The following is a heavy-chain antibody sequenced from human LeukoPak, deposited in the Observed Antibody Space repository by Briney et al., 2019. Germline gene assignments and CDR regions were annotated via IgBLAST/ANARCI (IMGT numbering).Heavy chain of an antibody. V-gene: IGHV4-59*01. J-gene: IGHJ6*03. Sequence: SETLSLTCTVSGDSIGTYYWTWIRQPPGKGLEWIGYLYYTGSTNYSPSLKSRVTMSVDTSKNQFSLKLSSVTAADTAVYYCARITNYYYMDVWGKGIMVTVSS. CDR3: ARITNYYYMDV. D-gene: IGHD3-3*01. CDR1: GDSIGTYY. CDR2: LYYTGST.